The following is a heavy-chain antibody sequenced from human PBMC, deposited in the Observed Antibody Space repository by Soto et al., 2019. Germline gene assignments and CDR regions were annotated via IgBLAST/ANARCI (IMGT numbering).Heavy chain of an antibody. CDR1: GFTFSSYA. Sequence: GGSLRLSCAASGFTFSSYAMSWVRQAPGKGLEWVSAISGSGGSTYYADSVKGRFTISRDNSKNTLYLQMNSLRAEDTAVYYCAKGSDFNYGFGNWFDPWGQGTLVTVSS. J-gene: IGHJ5*02. D-gene: IGHD4-17*01. CDR2: ISGSGGST. CDR3: AKGSDFNYGFGNWFDP. V-gene: IGHV3-23*01.